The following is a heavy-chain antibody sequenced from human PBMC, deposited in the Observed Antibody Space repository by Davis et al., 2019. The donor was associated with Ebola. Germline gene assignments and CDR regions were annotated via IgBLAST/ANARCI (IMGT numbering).Heavy chain of an antibody. D-gene: IGHD6-13*01. J-gene: IGHJ6*02. V-gene: IGHV4-34*01. CDR3: ARMIAAADFYYYYYGMDV. CDR2: INHSGST. Sequence: SETLSLICTVSGGSISSYYWSWIRQPPGKGLEWIGEINHSGSTNYNPSLKSRVTISVDTSKNQFSLKLSSVTAADTAVYYCARMIAAADFYYYYYGMDVWGQGTTVTVSS. CDR1: GGSISSYY.